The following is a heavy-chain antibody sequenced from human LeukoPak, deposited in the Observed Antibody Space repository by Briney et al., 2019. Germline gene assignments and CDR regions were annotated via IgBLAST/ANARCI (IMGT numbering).Heavy chain of an antibody. J-gene: IGHJ4*02. CDR1: GFTFSNYW. V-gene: IGHV3-74*01. CDR2: LNSDGSST. Sequence: PGGSLRLSCAASGFTFSNYWMHWVRQAPGKGLVWVSRLNSDGSSTNYADSVKGRFTISRDNAKNTLYLQMNSLRDEDTAVFYCARSRYDYIWGIDYWGQGTLATISS. CDR3: ARSRYDYIWGIDY. D-gene: IGHD3-16*01.